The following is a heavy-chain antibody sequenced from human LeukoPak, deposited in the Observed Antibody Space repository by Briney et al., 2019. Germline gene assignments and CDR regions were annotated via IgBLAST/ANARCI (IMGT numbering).Heavy chain of an antibody. CDR2: IKQDGSEQ. V-gene: IGHV3-7*01. Sequence: PGGSLRLSCAASGFTFSHYYMSWVRQAPGKGLEWVANIKQDGSEQFYLDSVKGRFTISRDNAKNSLYLQMNSLRAEDTAVYYCARDLIGRYDYGDYYFDYWGQGTLVTVSS. D-gene: IGHD4-17*01. CDR1: GFTFSHYY. CDR3: ARDLIGRYDYGDYYFDY. J-gene: IGHJ4*02.